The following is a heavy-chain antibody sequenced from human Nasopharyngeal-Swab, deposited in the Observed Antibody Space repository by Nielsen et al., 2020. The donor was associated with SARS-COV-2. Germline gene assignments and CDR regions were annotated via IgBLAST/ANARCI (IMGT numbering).Heavy chain of an antibody. CDR2: INPNSGGT. V-gene: IGHV1-2*06. CDR3: LRVPLVGGFSYGYDN. D-gene: IGHD5-18*01. J-gene: IGHJ4*02. CDR1: GYTFSAYY. Sequence: ASVKVSCKASGYTFSAYYTEWVRQAPGQGLEWMGRINPNSGGTNYAQKFRGRVTMTRDTSLNTAYMELGGLRYDDTAIYFCLRVPLVGGFSYGYDNWGQGTLVTVSS.